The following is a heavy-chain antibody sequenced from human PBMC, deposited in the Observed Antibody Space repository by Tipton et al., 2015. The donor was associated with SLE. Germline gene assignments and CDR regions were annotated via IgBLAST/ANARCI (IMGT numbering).Heavy chain of an antibody. Sequence: TLSLTCTVSGGSISSGSYYWSWIRQPAGKGLEWIGHIYTSGSTKYNPSLKSRVTISVDTSKNHFSLKLSSVTAADTAVYYCASGGSDADAFDIWGQGTMVTVSS. V-gene: IGHV4-61*09. D-gene: IGHD1-26*01. CDR3: ASGGSDADAFDI. CDR2: IYTSGST. CDR1: GGSISSGSYY. J-gene: IGHJ3*02.